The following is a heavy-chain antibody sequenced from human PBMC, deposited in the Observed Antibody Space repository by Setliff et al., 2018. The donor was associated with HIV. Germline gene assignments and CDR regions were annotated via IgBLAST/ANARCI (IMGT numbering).Heavy chain of an antibody. J-gene: IGHJ3*02. CDR3: ARDVDYTDAFDI. Sequence: SETLSLTCIVSGDSISSSSYYWGWIRQPPGKGLEWIGYIYYSGSTYSNPSLESRVSISIETSKNQFSLKVSSVTAADTAVYYCARDVDYTDAFDIWGQGTMVTVSS. V-gene: IGHV4-39*07. CDR1: GDSISSSSYY. D-gene: IGHD4-4*01. CDR2: IYYSGST.